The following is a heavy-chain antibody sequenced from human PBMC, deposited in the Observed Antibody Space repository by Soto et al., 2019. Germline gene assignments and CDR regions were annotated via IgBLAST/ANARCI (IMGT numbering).Heavy chain of an antibody. D-gene: IGHD2-15*01. CDR1: GFTVSSNY. CDR3: ARDGRYCSGGSCYYYYYYMDA. J-gene: IGHJ6*03. CDR2: VYSGGST. Sequence: EVQLVESGGGLVQPGGSLRLSCAASGFTVSSNYMSWVRQAPGKGLEWVSLVYSGGSTYYADFVKGRFTISRDNSKNTLYLQMNSLRAEDTAVYYCARDGRYCSGGSCYYYYYYMDAWGNGTTVTVSS. V-gene: IGHV3-66*01.